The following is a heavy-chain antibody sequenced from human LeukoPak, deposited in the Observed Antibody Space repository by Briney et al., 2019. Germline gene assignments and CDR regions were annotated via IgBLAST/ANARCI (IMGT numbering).Heavy chain of an antibody. CDR1: GFPFGSYA. CDR3: ARDSGWLSDQ. Sequence: PGGSLRLSCTASGFPFGSYAMTWVRQAPGKGLEWVANIKQDGSEIYYVDSVKGRFTISRDNAKNSLSLQMNSLRAEDTAVYYCARDSGWLSDQWGQGTLVTVSS. V-gene: IGHV3-7*01. D-gene: IGHD6-19*01. J-gene: IGHJ4*02. CDR2: IKQDGSEI.